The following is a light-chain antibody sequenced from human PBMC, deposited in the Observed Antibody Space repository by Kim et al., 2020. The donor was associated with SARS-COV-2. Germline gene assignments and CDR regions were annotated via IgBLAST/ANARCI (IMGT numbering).Light chain of an antibody. J-gene: IGKJ2*01. CDR1: QSVPRHY. CDR3: QQYDDSPMYT. V-gene: IGKV3-20*01. Sequence: PRERATLSCRASQSVPRHYLAWYQHKPGQAPRLLIYGASSRATGIPDRFTGSGSGTDFTLTISRLEPEDFAVYYCQQYDDSPMYTFGQGTKLEI. CDR2: GAS.